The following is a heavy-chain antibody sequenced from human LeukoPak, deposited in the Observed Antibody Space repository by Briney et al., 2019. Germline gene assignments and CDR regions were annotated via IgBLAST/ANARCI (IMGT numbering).Heavy chain of an antibody. J-gene: IGHJ4*02. CDR2: IYYSGST. Sequence: PSETLSLTCTVSGGSISSGGYYWSWIRQHPGKGLEWIGYIYYSGSTYYNPSLKSRVTISVDTSKNQFSLKLSPVTAADTAVYYCARGGRGVFGYWGQGTLVTVSS. CDR1: GGSISSGGYY. V-gene: IGHV4-31*03. D-gene: IGHD3-10*01. CDR3: ARGGRGVFGY.